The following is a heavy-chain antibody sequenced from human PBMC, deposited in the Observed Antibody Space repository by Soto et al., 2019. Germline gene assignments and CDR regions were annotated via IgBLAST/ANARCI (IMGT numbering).Heavy chain of an antibody. CDR3: ARRRITTFGVVITGYGMDV. J-gene: IGHJ6*02. Sequence: SETLSLTCAVSGGSISNNNCWNWVRQPPGKGLEWIGEIYRSGTANYSPSLKSRVTISVDKSNNQFSLTLNSVTAADTAVYYCARRRITTFGVVITGYGMDVWGQGTTVTVSS. V-gene: IGHV4-4*02. CDR2: IYRSGTA. CDR1: GGSISNNNC. D-gene: IGHD3-3*01.